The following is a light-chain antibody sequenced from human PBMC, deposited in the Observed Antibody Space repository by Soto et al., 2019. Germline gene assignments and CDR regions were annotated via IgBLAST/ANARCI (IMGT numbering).Light chain of an antibody. J-gene: IGKJ1*01. CDR1: QSVSTY. CDR2: DAS. CDR3: QQRSNWPPTWT. V-gene: IGKV3-11*01. Sequence: EIVLTQSPATLSLSPGERATLSCRASQSVSTYLAWYQQKHGQAPRLLIYDASKRATGIPVRFSGSGSGTDFTITITSLEPEDFGVYYCQQRSNWPPTWTFGQGTKVDIK.